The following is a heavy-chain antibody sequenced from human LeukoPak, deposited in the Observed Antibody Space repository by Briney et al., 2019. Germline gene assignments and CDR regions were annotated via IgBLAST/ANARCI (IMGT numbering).Heavy chain of an antibody. CDR2: IIPILGIA. J-gene: IGHJ5*02. Sequence: SVKVSCKASGGTFSSYAISWVRQAPGQGLEWMGRIIPILGIANYAQKFQGRVTITADKSTSTAYMELSSLRSEDTAVYCCARDGDIVAPLNWFDPWGQGTLVTVSS. D-gene: IGHD5-12*01. CDR3: ARDGDIVAPLNWFDP. V-gene: IGHV1-69*04. CDR1: GGTFSSYA.